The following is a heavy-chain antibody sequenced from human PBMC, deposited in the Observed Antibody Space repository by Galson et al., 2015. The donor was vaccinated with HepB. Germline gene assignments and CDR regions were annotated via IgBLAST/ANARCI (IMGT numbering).Heavy chain of an antibody. CDR1: GFSFSGSW. Sequence: SLRLSCAASGFSFSGSWMSWVRQAPGKGLEWVANIKQDASEKYYVDSVKGRFAIPSDNAKTSLYLQMNSLGAEDTAVYYCARGPRYGSFDIWGQGTMVTVSS. J-gene: IGHJ3*02. D-gene: IGHD4-17*01. V-gene: IGHV3-7*03. CDR3: ARGPRYGSFDI. CDR2: IKQDASEK.